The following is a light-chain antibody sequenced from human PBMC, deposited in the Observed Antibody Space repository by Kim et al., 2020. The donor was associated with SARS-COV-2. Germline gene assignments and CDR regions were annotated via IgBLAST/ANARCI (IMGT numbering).Light chain of an antibody. V-gene: IGKV3-20*01. CDR1: QSVSSSY. Sequence: EIVLTLSPGTLSLSPGERATLSCRASQSVSSSYLAWYQQKPGQAPRLLIYGASSRATGIPDRFSGSGSGTDFTLTISRLEPEDFAVYYCQQYGSSPFMYSFGQGTKLEI. CDR3: QQYGSSPFMYS. J-gene: IGKJ2*03. CDR2: GAS.